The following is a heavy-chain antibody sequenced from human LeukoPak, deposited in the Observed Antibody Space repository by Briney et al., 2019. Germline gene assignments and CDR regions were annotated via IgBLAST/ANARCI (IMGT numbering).Heavy chain of an antibody. Sequence: ASVKVSCKASGYTFTSYYMHWVRQAPGQGLEWMGIINPSGGSTSYAQKFQGRVTMTRDTSTSTVYMELSSLRSEDTAVYYCARDIVVVPAAPSQPDYWGQGTLVTVSS. D-gene: IGHD2-2*01. CDR2: INPSGGST. J-gene: IGHJ4*02. CDR1: GYTFTSYY. CDR3: ARDIVVVPAAPSQPDY. V-gene: IGHV1-46*01.